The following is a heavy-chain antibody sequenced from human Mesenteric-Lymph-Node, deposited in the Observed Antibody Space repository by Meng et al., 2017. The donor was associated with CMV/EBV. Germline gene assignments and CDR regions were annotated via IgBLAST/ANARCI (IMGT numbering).Heavy chain of an antibody. J-gene: IGHJ4*02. Sequence: GGSLRLSCAASGFTVSSNYMSWVRQAPAKGLEWVSVIYSGGSTYYADSVKGRFTISRDNSKNTLYLQMNSLRAEDTAVYYCARGLGSSWFDYWGQGTLVTVSS. CDR3: ARGLGSSWFDY. D-gene: IGHD6-13*01. CDR1: GFTVSSNY. V-gene: IGHV3-53*01. CDR2: IYSGGST.